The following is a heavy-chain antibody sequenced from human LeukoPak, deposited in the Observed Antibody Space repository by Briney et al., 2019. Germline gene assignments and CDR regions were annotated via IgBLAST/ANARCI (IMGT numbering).Heavy chain of an antibody. V-gene: IGHV3-30*02. CDR3: TTDLAAAGDFDY. CDR1: GFTFSSYG. D-gene: IGHD6-13*01. CDR2: IRYDGSNK. J-gene: IGHJ4*02. Sequence: PGGSLRLSCAASGFTFSSYGMHWVRQAPGKGLEWVAFIRYDGSNKYYADSVKGRFTISRDNSKNTLYLQMNSLKTEDTAVYYCTTDLAAAGDFDYWGQGTLVTVSS.